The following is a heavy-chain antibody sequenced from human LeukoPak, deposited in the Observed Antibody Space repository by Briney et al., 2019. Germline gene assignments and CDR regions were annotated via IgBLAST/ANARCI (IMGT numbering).Heavy chain of an antibody. J-gene: IGHJ4*02. CDR3: ARGRYYDSSGYVY. D-gene: IGHD3-22*01. Sequence: SETLSLTCTVSGGSISSSSYYWGWIRQPPGKGLEWIGSIYYSGSTYYNPSLKSRVTISVDTSKNQFSLKLSSVTAADTAVYYCARGRYYDSSGYVYWGQGTLVTVSS. CDR2: IYYSGST. V-gene: IGHV4-39*07. CDR1: GGSISSSSYY.